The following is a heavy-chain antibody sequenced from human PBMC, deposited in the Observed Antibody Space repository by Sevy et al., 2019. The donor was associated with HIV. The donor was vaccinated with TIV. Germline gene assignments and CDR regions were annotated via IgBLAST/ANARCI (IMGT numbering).Heavy chain of an antibody. J-gene: IGHJ3*02. V-gene: IGHV4-59*13. CDR3: AREQRPYGDYALGAFDI. Sequence: SETLSLTCTVSGGSISTYYWSWIRQPPGKGLEWIGYMSYSGSTNYNPSLKSRVTISLETSREQFYLQLSSVTAADTAVYYCAREQRPYGDYALGAFDIWGQGTRVTVSS. D-gene: IGHD4-17*01. CDR1: GGSISTYY. CDR2: MSYSGST.